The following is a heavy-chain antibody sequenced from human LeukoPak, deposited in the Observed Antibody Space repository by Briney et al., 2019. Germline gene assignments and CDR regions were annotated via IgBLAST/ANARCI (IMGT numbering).Heavy chain of an antibody. D-gene: IGHD3-22*01. CDR3: ARDHYYDSCGYEGYYYMDV. J-gene: IGHJ6*03. CDR2: IIPIFGTA. CDR1: GGTFSSYA. V-gene: IGHV1-69*05. Sequence: GASVKVSCKASGGTFSSYAISWVRQAPGQGLEWMGGIIPIFGTANYAQKFQGRVTITTDESTSTAYMELSSLRSEDTAVYYCARDHYYDSCGYEGYYYMDVWGKGTTVTVSS.